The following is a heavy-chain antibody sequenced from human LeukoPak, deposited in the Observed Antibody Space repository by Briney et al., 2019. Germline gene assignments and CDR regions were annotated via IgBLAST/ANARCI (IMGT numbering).Heavy chain of an antibody. V-gene: IGHV1-18*01. CDR2: ISAYNGNT. J-gene: IGHJ4*02. D-gene: IGHD1-20*01. CDR3: AIVVTGTTGDY. CDR1: GCTFTIYG. Sequence: ASVTVSFTSSGCTFTIYGISWVRQAPGQGLEWMGWISAYNGNTNYAQKLQGRLTMTTDTSTSTAYMDLRSLRSDDTAVYYCAIVVTGTTGDYWCQGTLVTVSS.